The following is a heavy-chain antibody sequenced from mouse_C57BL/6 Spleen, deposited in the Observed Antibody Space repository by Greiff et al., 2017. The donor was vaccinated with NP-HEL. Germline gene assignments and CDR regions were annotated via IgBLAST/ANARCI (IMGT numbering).Heavy chain of an antibody. CDR1: GYAFSSSW. CDR2: IYPGDGDT. Sequence: QVQLQQSGPELVKPGASVKISCKASGYAFSSSWLNWVKQRPGKGLEWIGRIYPGDGDTNYNGKFKGKATLTADKSSSTAYMQLSSLTSEDSAVDFCARVDSSGHYYAMDYWGQGTSVTVSS. J-gene: IGHJ4*01. D-gene: IGHD3-2*02. V-gene: IGHV1-82*01. CDR3: ARVDSSGHYYAMDY.